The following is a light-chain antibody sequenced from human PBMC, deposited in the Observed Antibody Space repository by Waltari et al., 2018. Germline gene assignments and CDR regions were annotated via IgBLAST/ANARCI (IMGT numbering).Light chain of an antibody. CDR3: CAYTGSVWV. Sequence: QSALTQPASVSGSPGQSITMSCTGTSSDIGSQKYVSWYQQHPGKAPKLMIYDVGERPSGVSNRFSGSKSVNTASLTISGLQADDEADYYCCAYTGSVWVFGGGTKLTVL. CDR2: DVG. V-gene: IGLV2-14*03. CDR1: SSDIGSQKY. J-gene: IGLJ3*02.